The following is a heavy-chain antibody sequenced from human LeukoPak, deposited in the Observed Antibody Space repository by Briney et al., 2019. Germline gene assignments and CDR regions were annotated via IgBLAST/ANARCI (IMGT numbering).Heavy chain of an antibody. V-gene: IGHV3-21*01. D-gene: IGHD2-2*01. J-gene: IGHJ5*02. CDR3: ARGSTLGSCTSSSCHNWFDP. CDR1: GFTFSTFS. Sequence: PGGSLRLSCAASGFTFSTFSMNWVRQAPGKGLEWVSSLSGRSNYIFYADSVKGRFTISRDNAENSLYLLLNSLRVEDTAVYYCARGSTLGSCTSSSCHNWFDPWGQGTLVTVSS. CDR2: LSGRSNYI.